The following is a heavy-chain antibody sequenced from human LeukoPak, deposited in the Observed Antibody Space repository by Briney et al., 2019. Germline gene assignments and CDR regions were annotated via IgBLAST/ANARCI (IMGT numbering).Heavy chain of an antibody. Sequence: PGGSLRLSCAASGFAVSSNHMNWVRQAPGKGLEWVSVIYNSDSTYYADSVKGRFTISRDNSKNTLYLQMNSLRAEDTAVYYCARDFPILTWGQGTLVTVSS. CDR2: IYNSDST. CDR3: ARDFPILT. V-gene: IGHV3-53*01. CDR1: GFAVSSNH. J-gene: IGHJ5*02.